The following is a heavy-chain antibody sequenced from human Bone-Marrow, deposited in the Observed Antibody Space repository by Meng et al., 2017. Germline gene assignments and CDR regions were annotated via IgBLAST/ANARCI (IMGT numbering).Heavy chain of an antibody. CDR3: TTAAELTAMVYYFDY. Sequence: GESLKISCAASGFTFSNAWMSWVRQAPGKGLEWVGRIKSKTDGGTTDYAAPVKGRFTISRDDSKNTLYLQMNSLKTEDTAVYYCTTAAELTAMVYYFDYWGQGTLVTVSS. V-gene: IGHV3-15*01. J-gene: IGHJ4*02. D-gene: IGHD5-18*01. CDR2: IKSKTDGGTT. CDR1: GFTFSNAW.